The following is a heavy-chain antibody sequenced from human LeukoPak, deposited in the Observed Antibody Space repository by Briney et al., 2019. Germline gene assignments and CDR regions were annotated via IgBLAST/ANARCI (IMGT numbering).Heavy chain of an antibody. D-gene: IGHD3-22*01. J-gene: IGHJ6*02. V-gene: IGHV3-9*01. Sequence: GGSLRLSFAASGFTFDDYAMHWVRQAPGKGLEWVSGISWNSGSIGYADSVKGRFTISRDNAKNSLYLQMNSLRAEDTALYYCAKDGDYYYDSSAYGMDVWGQGTTVTVSS. CDR1: GFTFDDYA. CDR3: AKDGDYYYDSSAYGMDV. CDR2: ISWNSGSI.